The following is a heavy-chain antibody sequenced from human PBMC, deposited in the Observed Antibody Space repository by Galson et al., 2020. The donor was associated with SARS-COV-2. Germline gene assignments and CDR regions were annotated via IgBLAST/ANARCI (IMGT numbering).Heavy chain of an antibody. Sequence: TGGSLRLSCSASGFSFSDYVMHWVRQAPGKGLESVSAISGDGTTTYYADSVKGRFTISRDSSKNTLDLQMSSLSAEDTAVYYCVKDGSKGAWASSICMVNWCDSWGQGILVTVSS. D-gene: IGHD3-16*01. J-gene: IGHJ5*01. V-gene: IGHV3-64D*08. CDR1: GFSFSDYV. CDR2: ISGDGTTT. CDR3: VKDGSKGAWASSICMVNWCDS.